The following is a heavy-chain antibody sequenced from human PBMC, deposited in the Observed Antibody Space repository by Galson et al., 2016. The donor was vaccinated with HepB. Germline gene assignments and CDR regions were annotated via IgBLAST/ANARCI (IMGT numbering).Heavy chain of an antibody. CDR1: GFTFSSYG. Sequence: SLRLSCAASGFTFSSYGMHWVRQAPGKGLEWVAVISYDGSNKYYAGSVKGRFTISRDNSKNTLYLQMNSLRAEDTAVYYCAKSGRYYGVDHFDYWGQGTLVTVSS. D-gene: IGHD4-17*01. J-gene: IGHJ4*02. V-gene: IGHV3-30*18. CDR2: ISYDGSNK. CDR3: AKSGRYYGVDHFDY.